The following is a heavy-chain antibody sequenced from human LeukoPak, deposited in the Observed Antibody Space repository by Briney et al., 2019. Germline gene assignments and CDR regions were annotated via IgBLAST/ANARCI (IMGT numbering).Heavy chain of an antibody. CDR3: AKESSSSFDY. CDR2: ISWNSGSI. CDR1: GFTFDDYA. D-gene: IGHD6-6*01. V-gene: IGHV3-9*01. J-gene: IGHJ4*02. Sequence: GGSLRLSCAASGFTFDDYAMHWVRQAPGKGLEWVSGISWNSGSIGYADSVKGRFTISRDNAKNSLYLQMNSLRAEDTALYYCAKESSSSFDYWGQGTLVTVSS.